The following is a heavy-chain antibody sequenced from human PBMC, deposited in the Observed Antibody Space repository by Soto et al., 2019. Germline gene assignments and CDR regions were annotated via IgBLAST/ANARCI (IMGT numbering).Heavy chain of an antibody. Sequence: GGSLRLSCAGSGFTLSSYVMSWLRQAPGKGLEWVSSISASGGSTYYADSVKGRFTISRDNSENTLYLQMSSLRADDTAVYYCSRGSYGSETYYPRAKGNWFDPWGQGTQVTVSS. J-gene: IGHJ5*02. CDR2: ISASGGST. CDR3: SRGSYGSETYYPRAKGNWFDP. V-gene: IGHV3-23*01. CDR1: GFTLSSYV. D-gene: IGHD3-10*01.